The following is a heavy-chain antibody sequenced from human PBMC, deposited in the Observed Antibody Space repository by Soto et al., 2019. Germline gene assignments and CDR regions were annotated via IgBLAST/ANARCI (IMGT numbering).Heavy chain of an antibody. D-gene: IGHD3-10*01. CDR3: ARTAYYYGSGSYYVDY. Sequence: SETLSLTCTVSGGSISSGGYYWSWIRQHPGKGLEWIGYIYYSGSTYYNPSLKSRVTISVDTSKNQFSLKLSSVTAADTAVYYCARTAYYYGSGSYYVDYWGQGTLVTVS. CDR2: IYYSGST. CDR1: GGSISSGGYY. V-gene: IGHV4-31*03. J-gene: IGHJ4*02.